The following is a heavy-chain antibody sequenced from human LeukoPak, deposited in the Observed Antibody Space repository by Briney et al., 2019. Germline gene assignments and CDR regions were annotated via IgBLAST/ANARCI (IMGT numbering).Heavy chain of an antibody. CDR2: INPNSGGT. J-gene: IGHJ6*02. Sequence: ASVKVSCKASEYTFTSYAMNWVRQAPGQGLEWMGRINPNSGGTNYAQKFQGRVTMTRDTSISTAYTELSRLRSDDTAVYYCARNAQYDFWSGYLVVGYYYGMDVWGQGTTVTVSS. CDR1: EYTFTSYA. CDR3: ARNAQYDFWSGYLVVGYYYGMDV. V-gene: IGHV1-2*06. D-gene: IGHD3-3*01.